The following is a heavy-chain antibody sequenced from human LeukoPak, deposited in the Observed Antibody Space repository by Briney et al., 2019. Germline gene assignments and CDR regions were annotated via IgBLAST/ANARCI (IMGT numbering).Heavy chain of an antibody. V-gene: IGHV3-30-3*01. CDR3: AKDWKFYYVSGSFFPDN. CDR2: FPHDGSKK. CDR1: GFAFSSYA. J-gene: IGHJ4*02. D-gene: IGHD3-10*01. Sequence: GGSLRLSCAASGFAFSSYAVHWVRQAPGKGLESLAVFPHDGSKKYYADFVKGRFTISRDNSKNTLYLHMNSLIPEDTAVYFCAKDWKFYYVSGSFFPDNWGQGTLVTVSS.